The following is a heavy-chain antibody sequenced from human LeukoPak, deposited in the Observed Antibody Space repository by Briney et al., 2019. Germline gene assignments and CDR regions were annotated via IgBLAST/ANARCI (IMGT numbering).Heavy chain of an antibody. CDR2: MNPNSGNT. D-gene: IGHD3-10*01. Sequence: ASVKVSCKASGYTFTSYDINWVRQATGQGLEWMGWMNPNSGNTGYAQKFQGRVTMTRNTSISTAYMELSSLRSEDTAVYYCARNVLLWFGELLRVDWFDPWGQGTLVTVSS. J-gene: IGHJ5*02. CDR3: ARNVLLWFGELLRVDWFDP. CDR1: GYTFTSYD. V-gene: IGHV1-8*02.